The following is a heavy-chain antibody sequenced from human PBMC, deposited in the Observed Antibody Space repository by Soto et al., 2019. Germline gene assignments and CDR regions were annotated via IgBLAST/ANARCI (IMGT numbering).Heavy chain of an antibody. CDR1: GFTFSSYA. Sequence: GGSLRLSXAASGFTFSSYAMHWVRQAPGKGLEWVAVIAYDGSNKYYADSVKGRFTISRDNSKNTLFLQMNSLRDEDTAVYYCARDPGTDYEGYSDYWGQGTLVTVSS. V-gene: IGHV3-30-3*01. D-gene: IGHD4-17*01. CDR2: IAYDGSNK. CDR3: ARDPGTDYEGYSDY. J-gene: IGHJ4*02.